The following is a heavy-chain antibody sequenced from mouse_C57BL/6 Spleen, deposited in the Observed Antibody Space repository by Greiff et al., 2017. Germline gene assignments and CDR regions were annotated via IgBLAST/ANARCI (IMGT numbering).Heavy chain of an antibody. V-gene: IGHV5-6*01. Sequence: EVHLVESGGDLVKPGGSLKLSCAASGFTFSSYGMSWVRQTPDKRLEWVATISSGGSYTYYPDSVKGRFTISRDNAKNTLYLQMSSLKSEDTAMYYWARHQYDYDEAYWGQGTLVTVSA. CDR2: ISSGGSYT. D-gene: IGHD2-4*01. CDR1: GFTFSSYG. CDR3: ARHQYDYDEAY. J-gene: IGHJ3*01.